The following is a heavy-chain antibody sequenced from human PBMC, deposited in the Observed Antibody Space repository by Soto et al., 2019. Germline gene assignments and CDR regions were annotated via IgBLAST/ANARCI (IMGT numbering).Heavy chain of an antibody. CDR2: INAGNGNT. CDR1: GYTFTSYA. Sequence: GASVKVSCKASGYTFTSYAMHWVRQAPGQRLEWMGWINAGNGNTKYSQKFQGRVTITRDTSASTAYMELSSLRSEDTAVYYCARDRRVWELLRKDLYYFDYWGQGTLVTVSS. V-gene: IGHV1-3*01. CDR3: ARDRRVWELLRKDLYYFDY. D-gene: IGHD1-26*01. J-gene: IGHJ4*02.